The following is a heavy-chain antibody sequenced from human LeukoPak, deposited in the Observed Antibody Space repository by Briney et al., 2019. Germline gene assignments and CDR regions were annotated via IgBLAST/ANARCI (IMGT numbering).Heavy chain of an antibody. V-gene: IGHV3-30*18. CDR2: ISYDGSNK. D-gene: IGHD6-13*01. J-gene: IGHJ6*02. CDR1: GFTFSSYW. Sequence: PGGSLRLSCAASGFTFSSYWMSWVRQAPGKGLEWVAVISYDGSNKYYADSVKGRFTISRDNSKNTLYLQMNSLRAEDTAVYYCAKDRLVSSSWYYYYGMDVWGQGTTVTVSS. CDR3: AKDRLVSSSWYYYYGMDV.